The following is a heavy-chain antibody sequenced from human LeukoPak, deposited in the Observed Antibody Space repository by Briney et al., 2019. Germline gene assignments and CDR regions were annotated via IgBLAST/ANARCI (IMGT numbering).Heavy chain of an antibody. D-gene: IGHD5-18*01. V-gene: IGHV4-39*01. CDR1: GGSISSSSAY. CDR3: VSPRGFSYGYFDY. Sequence: SETLSLTCTVSGGSISSSSAYWGWIRQPPGKGLEWIGSIYYSKNTYYNPSLKSRVTVSADTSKNQFSLTLGSVSATDTAVYYCVSPRGFSYGYFDYWGQGTLVTVSS. J-gene: IGHJ4*02. CDR2: IYYSKNT.